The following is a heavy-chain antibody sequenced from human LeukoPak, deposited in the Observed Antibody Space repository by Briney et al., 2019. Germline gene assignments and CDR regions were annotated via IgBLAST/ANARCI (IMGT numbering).Heavy chain of an antibody. Sequence: GSLRLSCAASGFTFSSYSMNWVRQAPGKGLEWVSAISSSGGSTYYADSVKGRFTISRDNSKNTLFLQMNSLRPEDTAVYYCAKRIENYYYYYGMDVWGQGTTVTVSS. J-gene: IGHJ6*02. V-gene: IGHV3-23*01. CDR3: AKRIENYYYYYGMDV. CDR2: ISSSGGST. D-gene: IGHD2-15*01. CDR1: GFTFSSYS.